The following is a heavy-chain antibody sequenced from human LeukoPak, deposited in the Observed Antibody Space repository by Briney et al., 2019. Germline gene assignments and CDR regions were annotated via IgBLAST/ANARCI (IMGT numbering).Heavy chain of an antibody. CDR3: ARVHSGWHYYYYYYMDV. D-gene: IGHD6-19*01. V-gene: IGHV1-18*01. J-gene: IGHJ6*03. CDR1: GYTFTSYG. CDR2: ISAYNGNT. Sequence: GASVKVSCKASGYTFTSYGISWVRQAPGQGLEWMGWISAYNGNTNYAQKLQGRVTMTTDTSTSTAYMELRSLRSDDTAVYYCARVHSGWHYYYYYYMDVWGKGTTVTVSS.